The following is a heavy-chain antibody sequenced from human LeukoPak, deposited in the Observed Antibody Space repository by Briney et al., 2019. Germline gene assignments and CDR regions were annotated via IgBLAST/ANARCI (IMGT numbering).Heavy chain of an antibody. Sequence: SETLCLTCTVSGGYISIYYWSWIRQPPGKGLEWIGYIYNSGNTNYNPSFKSRVTISEDTPKNQFSLKLSSVTAVDTAVYYCVRDRELNYWGQGTLVTVSS. J-gene: IGHJ4*02. V-gene: IGHV4-59*01. D-gene: IGHD3-10*01. CDR2: IYNSGNT. CDR3: VRDRELNY. CDR1: GGYISIYY.